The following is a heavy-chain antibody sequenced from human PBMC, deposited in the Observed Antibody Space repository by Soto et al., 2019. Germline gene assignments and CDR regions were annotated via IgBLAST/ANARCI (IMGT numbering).Heavy chain of an antibody. J-gene: IGHJ4*02. CDR2: MHYTGFS. CDR1: GDSVTSHY. V-gene: IGHV4-59*08. Sequence: ASETLSLTCSFSGDSVTSHYFTWIRQSPEKGLEWIGYMHYTGFSYYNPSLKSRVTISVDTSKNQFTLKLSSVTAADTAVYYCARGGTYYYDSSGRPLDYWGQGTLVTVSS. D-gene: IGHD3-22*01. CDR3: ARGGTYYYDSSGRPLDY.